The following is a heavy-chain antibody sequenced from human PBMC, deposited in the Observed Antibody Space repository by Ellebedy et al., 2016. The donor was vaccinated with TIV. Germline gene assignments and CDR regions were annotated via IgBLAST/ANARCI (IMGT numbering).Heavy chain of an antibody. V-gene: IGHV5-51*01. J-gene: IGHJ4*01. CDR2: IYPGDSET. CDR1: GYTFTNYY. D-gene: IGHD2/OR15-2a*01. CDR3: ARNVGHPYFCFDY. Sequence: ASVKVSCKVSGYTFTNYYIAWVRQVPGKGLEWMGLIYPGDSETRYSPAFQGQVTISADKSIATAYLQWSGLKDSDTALYYCARNVGHPYFCFDYWGHGTQVTVSS.